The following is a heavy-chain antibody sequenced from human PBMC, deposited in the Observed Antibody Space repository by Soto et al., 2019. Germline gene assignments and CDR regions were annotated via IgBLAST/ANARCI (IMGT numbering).Heavy chain of an antibody. CDR3: ARVPQGCSAHSCYFDP. J-gene: IGHJ5*01. Sequence: QVHLQESGPGLVAPSGTLSLTCTLSGGSVRAPDWWSWVRQSPDKGPERIAEVHISGHSNYNPSLRSRVSVSIDSSKNQFYLNLNSVTAADTAIYYCARVPQGCSAHSCYFDPWGQGTQVTISS. CDR1: GGSVRAPDW. D-gene: IGHD2-15*01. CDR2: VHISGHS. V-gene: IGHV4-4*02.